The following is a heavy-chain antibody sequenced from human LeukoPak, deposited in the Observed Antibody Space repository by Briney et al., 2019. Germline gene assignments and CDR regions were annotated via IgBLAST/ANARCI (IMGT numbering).Heavy chain of an antibody. D-gene: IGHD6-13*01. V-gene: IGHV3-33*01. CDR2: IWYDGSNK. CDR1: GFTLSSYG. Sequence: PGRSLRLSCEASGFTLSSYGMHWVRQAPGKGLEWVAVIWYDGSNKYYADSVKGRFTISRDNSKNTLYLQMNSLRAEDTAVYYCARDSSSSWLHAFDIWGQGTMVTVSS. CDR3: ARDSSSSWLHAFDI. J-gene: IGHJ3*02.